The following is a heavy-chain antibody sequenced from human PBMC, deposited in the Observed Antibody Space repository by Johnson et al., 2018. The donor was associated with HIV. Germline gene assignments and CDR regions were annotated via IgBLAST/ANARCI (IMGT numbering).Heavy chain of an antibody. CDR3: ARGSYYESSGDAFDI. D-gene: IGHD3-22*01. V-gene: IGHV3-66*02. CDR2: IYSGGST. Sequence: EVQLVESGGGLVQPGGSLRLSCAASGFTVSSNYMSWVRQAPGKGLEWVSVIYSGGSTYYADSVKGRFTISRDNSKNTLYLQMNSLRAEDTAVYYCARGSYYESSGDAFDIWGQGTMVTVSS. CDR1: GFTVSSNY. J-gene: IGHJ3*02.